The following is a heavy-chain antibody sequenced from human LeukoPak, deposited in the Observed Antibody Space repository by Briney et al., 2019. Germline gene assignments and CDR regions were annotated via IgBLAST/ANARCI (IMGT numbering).Heavy chain of an antibody. V-gene: IGHV4-4*07. D-gene: IGHD6-13*01. CDR3: ARVISSGSWDPFDY. Sequence: SETLSLTCTVSGGSISSYYWSWIRQPAGKGLEWIGRIYTSGSTNYNPSLKSRVTMSVDTSKNQFSLKLSSVTAADTAVYYRARVISSGSWDPFDYWGQGTLVTVSS. CDR1: GGSISSYY. J-gene: IGHJ4*02. CDR2: IYTSGST.